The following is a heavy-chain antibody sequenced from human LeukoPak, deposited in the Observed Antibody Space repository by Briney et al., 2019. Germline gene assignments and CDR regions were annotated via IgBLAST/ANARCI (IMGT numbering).Heavy chain of an antibody. Sequence: ASVKVSCKASGYTFTSYDINWVRQATGQGLEWMGWMNPNSGNTGYAQKFQGRVTITRNTSISTAYMELSSLRSEDTAVYYCARVGWFGELYYYYGMDVWGQGTTVTVSS. CDR2: MNPNSGNT. CDR3: ARVGWFGELYYYYGMDV. J-gene: IGHJ6*02. D-gene: IGHD3-10*01. V-gene: IGHV1-8*03. CDR1: GYTFTSYD.